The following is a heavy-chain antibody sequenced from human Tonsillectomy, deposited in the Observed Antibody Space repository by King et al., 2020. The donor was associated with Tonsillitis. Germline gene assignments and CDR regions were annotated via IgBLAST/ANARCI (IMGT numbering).Heavy chain of an antibody. J-gene: IGHJ4*02. CDR2: ISFDGSNK. D-gene: IGHD6-13*01. CDR3: ARESLPSDDSSSWYEPCDY. V-gene: IGHV3-30*04. Sequence: VQLVESGGGVVQPGRFLRLSCAGSGFTFSSYPMHWVRQAPGKGLEWVAVISFDGSNKYYAESVKGRFTISRDNSKNTLFLQMSSLRAEDTAVYYCARESLPSDDSSSWYEPCDYWGQGTLVSVSS. CDR1: GFTFSSYP.